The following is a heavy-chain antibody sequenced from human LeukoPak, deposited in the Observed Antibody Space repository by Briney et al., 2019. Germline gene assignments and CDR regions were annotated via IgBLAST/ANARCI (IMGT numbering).Heavy chain of an antibody. J-gene: IGHJ4*02. V-gene: IGHV4-39*01. CDR3: ARVRIAAPLDY. CDR2: IYYSGDT. D-gene: IGHD6-25*01. CDR1: GASISSGNYY. Sequence: SETLSLTCTVSGASISSGNYYWGWIRQPPGKGLEWLGSIYYSGDTYNNPPLKSRVTISVDTAKSQFSLRLSSVTAADTAVYYCARVRIAAPLDYWGQGTLVTVSS.